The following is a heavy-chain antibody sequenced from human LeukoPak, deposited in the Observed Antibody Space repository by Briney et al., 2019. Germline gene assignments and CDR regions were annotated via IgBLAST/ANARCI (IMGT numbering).Heavy chain of an antibody. J-gene: IGHJ6*03. V-gene: IGHV3-21*01. Sequence: GGSLRLSCAASGFTFSSYSMNWVRQAPGKGLEWDSSISGSDNYIYYADSVKGRFTISRDNAKNSLYLQMNSLRAEDTAVYYCARVPTSSNRYYYYYMDVWGKGTTVTVSS. CDR1: GFTFSSYS. D-gene: IGHD1-26*01. CDR3: ARVPTSSNRYYYYYMDV. CDR2: ISGSDNYI.